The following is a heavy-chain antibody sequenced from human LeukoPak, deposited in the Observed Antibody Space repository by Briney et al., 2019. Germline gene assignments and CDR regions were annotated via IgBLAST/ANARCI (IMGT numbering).Heavy chain of an antibody. CDR2: IYYTGST. CDR3: ARVGRWNDLEY. Sequence: SETLSLTCTVSGGSISSYYWSWIRQPAGKGLEWIGYIYYTGSTNYNPSLKSRVTISVDTSKNQFSLNLSSVTAADTAVYYCARVGRWNDLEYWGQGTLVTVSS. D-gene: IGHD1-1*01. CDR1: GGSISSYY. V-gene: IGHV4-59*01. J-gene: IGHJ4*02.